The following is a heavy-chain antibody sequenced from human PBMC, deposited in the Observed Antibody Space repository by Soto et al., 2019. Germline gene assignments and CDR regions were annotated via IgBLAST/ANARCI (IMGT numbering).Heavy chain of an antibody. V-gene: IGHV4-39*01. CDR3: ARQKQIFIHCTNGVCHPRVAFDI. J-gene: IGHJ3*02. CDR1: GGSISSSSYY. Sequence: SETLSLTCTVSGGSISSSSYYWGWIRQPPGKGLEWIGSIYYSGSTYYNPSLKSRVTISVDTSKNQFSLKLSSVTAADTAVYYCARQKQIFIHCTNGVCHPRVAFDIWGQGTMVTVSS. CDR2: IYYSGST. D-gene: IGHD2-8*01.